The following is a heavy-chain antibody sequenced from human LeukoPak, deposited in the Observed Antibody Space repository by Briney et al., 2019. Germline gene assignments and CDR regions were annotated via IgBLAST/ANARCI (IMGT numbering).Heavy chain of an antibody. Sequence: ASVKVSCKASGYTCTSYGISWVRQAPAQGLERMGWISTYNGNTNYAQNPQSRVTMTTDTSTSTAYMELRSLRSDDTAVYYCAREMGYGAGSYYNKFDYWGQGTLVTVSS. V-gene: IGHV1-18*04. CDR3: AREMGYGAGSYYNKFDY. D-gene: IGHD3-10*01. CDR2: ISTYNGNT. CDR1: GYTCTSYG. J-gene: IGHJ4*02.